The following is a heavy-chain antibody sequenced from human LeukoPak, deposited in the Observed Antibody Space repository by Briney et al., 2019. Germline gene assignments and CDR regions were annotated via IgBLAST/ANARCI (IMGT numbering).Heavy chain of an antibody. CDR3: ARSKKTEYSSSWYFDY. D-gene: IGHD6-13*01. V-gene: IGHV4-59*01. J-gene: IGHJ4*02. CDR1: DGSISSYY. Sequence: SETLSLTCTVSDGSISSYYWSWIRQPPGKGLEWIGYIYYSGSTNYNPSLKSRVTISVDTSKNQFSLKLSSVTAADTAVYYCARSKKTEYSSSWYFDYWGQGTLVTVSS. CDR2: IYYSGST.